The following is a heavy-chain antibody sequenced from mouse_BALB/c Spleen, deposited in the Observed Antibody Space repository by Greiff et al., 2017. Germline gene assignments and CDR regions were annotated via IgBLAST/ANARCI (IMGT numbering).Heavy chain of an antibody. CDR3: ARRGYEYDTWFAY. Sequence: DVKLVESGGGLVKPGGSLKLSCAASGFTFSSYAMSWVRQSPEKRLEWVAEISSGGSYTYYPDTVTGRFTISRDNAKNTLYLEMSSLRSEDTAMYYCARRGYEYDTWFAYWGQGTLVTVSA. CDR1: GFTFSSYA. J-gene: IGHJ3*01. CDR2: ISSGGSYT. V-gene: IGHV5-9-4*01. D-gene: IGHD2-4*01.